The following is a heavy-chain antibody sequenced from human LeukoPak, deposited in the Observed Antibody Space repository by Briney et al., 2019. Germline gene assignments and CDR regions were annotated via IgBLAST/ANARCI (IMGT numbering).Heavy chain of an antibody. J-gene: IGHJ3*02. CDR3: ARGYCSGGNCYSNAFDI. CDR1: GGSISSSNW. D-gene: IGHD2-15*01. CDR2: VYHTGSS. Sequence: SETLSLTCAVSGGSISSSNWWSWVRQPPGKGLEWIGEVYHTGSSNYNPSLKSRVTISVDKSKSQFSLKLSSVTAADTAVYFCARGYCSGGNCYSNAFDIWGQGTMVTVSS. V-gene: IGHV4-4*02.